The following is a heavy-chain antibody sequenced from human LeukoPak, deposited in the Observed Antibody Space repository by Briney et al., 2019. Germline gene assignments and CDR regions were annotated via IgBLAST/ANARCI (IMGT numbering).Heavy chain of an antibody. Sequence: PSETLSLTYTVSGGSISNSSHYWGWIRQPPVKWLQLIGRLTDSTTIYYNPSLTIRVTLSVNTSYNQFSLQLRSVTAADTAVYYCARHRLEYCTGGSCYPGWGQGTLVTVSS. D-gene: IGHD2-15*01. CDR1: GGSISNSSHY. J-gene: IGHJ4*02. CDR2: LTDSTTI. CDR3: ARHRLEYCTGGSCYPG. V-gene: IGHV4-39*01.